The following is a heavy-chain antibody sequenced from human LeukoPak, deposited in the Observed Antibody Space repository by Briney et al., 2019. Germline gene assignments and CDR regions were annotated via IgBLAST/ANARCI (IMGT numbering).Heavy chain of an antibody. Sequence: GGSLRLSCAASGFTFSSYWMHWVRQAPGKGLVWVSRINSDGSSTTYADSVKGRFTISRDNAKNTLYLQMNSLRAEDTAVYYCGRSSRITRAEGYWGQGTLVTVSS. CDR1: GFTFSSYW. D-gene: IGHD1-14*01. J-gene: IGHJ4*02. V-gene: IGHV3-74*01. CDR2: INSDGSST. CDR3: GRSSRITRAEGY.